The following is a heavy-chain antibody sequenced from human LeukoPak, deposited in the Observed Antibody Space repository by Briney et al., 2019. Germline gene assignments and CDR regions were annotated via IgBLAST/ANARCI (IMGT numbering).Heavy chain of an antibody. CDR1: GYSISGGYY. CDR2: IYHSGST. Sequence: SETLSLTCAVSGYSISGGYYWGWIRQPPGKGLEWIGSIYHSGSTYYNPSLKSRVTISVDTSKNQFSLKLSSVTAADTAVYYCARALCINGICEWFDPWGQGTLVTVSS. V-gene: IGHV4-38-2*01. CDR3: ARALCINGICEWFDP. D-gene: IGHD2-8*01. J-gene: IGHJ5*02.